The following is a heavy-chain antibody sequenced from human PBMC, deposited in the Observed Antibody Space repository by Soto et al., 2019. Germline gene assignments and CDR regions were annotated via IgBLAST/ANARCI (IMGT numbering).Heavy chain of an antibody. CDR1: GFTFSSYW. CDR3: ARDVSPGSSSWYFDAFDL. D-gene: IGHD6-13*01. J-gene: IGHJ3*01. CDR2: IKKDESKK. V-gene: IGHV3-7*05. Sequence: EERLVESGGVLVQPGGSLRLSCAASGFTFSSYWLTWVRQAPGKGLEWVANIKKDESKKSYLDSVRGRFTISRDNAKNSLYLQMDSLTAEDTALYYCARDVSPGSSSWYFDAFDLWGQGTMVTVSS.